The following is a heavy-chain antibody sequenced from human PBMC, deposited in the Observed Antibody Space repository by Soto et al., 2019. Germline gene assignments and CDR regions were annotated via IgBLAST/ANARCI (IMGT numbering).Heavy chain of an antibody. CDR3: ARERITIFGVVSDY. D-gene: IGHD3-3*01. J-gene: IGHJ4*02. Sequence: SETQSLSSTVSGGSIISGGYYCIWIRQHPGKGLEWIGYIYYSGSTYYNPSLKSRVTISVDTSKNQFSLKLSSVTAADTAVYYCARERITIFGVVSDYWGQGTLVTVSS. CDR1: GGSIISGGYY. V-gene: IGHV4-31*03. CDR2: IYYSGST.